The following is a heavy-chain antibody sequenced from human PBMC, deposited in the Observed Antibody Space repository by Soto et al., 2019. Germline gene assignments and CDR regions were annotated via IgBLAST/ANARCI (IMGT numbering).Heavy chain of an antibody. D-gene: IGHD5-18*01. CDR2: INADYGNT. Sequence: ASVKVSCKASGYTFYSHGISWVRQAPGQGLEWMGRINADYGNTQYAQKFRGRVTMTTDTSTTTVYMELTNLRSDDTAVYYCARCIQGDYYYGMDVWGQGTTVTSP. CDR1: GYTFYSHG. CDR3: ARCIQGDYYYGMDV. V-gene: IGHV1-18*01. J-gene: IGHJ6*02.